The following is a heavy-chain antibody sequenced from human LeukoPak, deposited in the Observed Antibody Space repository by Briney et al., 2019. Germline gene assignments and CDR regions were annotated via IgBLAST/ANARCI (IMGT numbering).Heavy chain of an antibody. CDR3: AKDLYHDYGDYGWFDP. CDR2: ISGSGGST. V-gene: IGHV3-23*01. J-gene: IGHJ5*02. Sequence: GESLRLSCAASGFTFSSYAMSWVRRAPGKGLEWVSAISGSGGSTYYADSVKGRFTISRDNSKNTLYLQMNSLRAEDTAVYYCAKDLYHDYGDYGWFDPWGQGTLVTVSS. CDR1: GFTFSSYA. D-gene: IGHD4-17*01.